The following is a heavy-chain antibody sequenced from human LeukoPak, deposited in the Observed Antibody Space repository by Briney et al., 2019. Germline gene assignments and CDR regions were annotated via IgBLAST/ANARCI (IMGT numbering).Heavy chain of an antibody. CDR2: IISIFGTT. V-gene: IGHV1-69*13. J-gene: IGHJ5*02. CDR1: RATFSNYA. Sequence: GASVKVSCKASRATFSNYAISWVRQAPGQGLERMGGIISIFGTTNYAQKFQGRVTISADEPTSTAYMELSSLRSEDTAVYYCARGNSGSYYGYWFDPWGQGTLVTVSS. D-gene: IGHD1-26*01. CDR3: ARGNSGSYYGYWFDP.